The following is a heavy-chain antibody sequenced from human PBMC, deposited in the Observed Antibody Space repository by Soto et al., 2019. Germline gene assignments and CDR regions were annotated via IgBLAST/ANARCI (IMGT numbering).Heavy chain of an antibody. D-gene: IGHD6-19*01. CDR1: GFTFSSYG. J-gene: IGHJ2*01. Sequence: QVQLVESGGGVVQPGRSLRLSCAASGFTFSSYGMHWVRQAPGKGLEWVAVIWYDGSNKYYADSVKGRFTISRDNSKNTLYLQMNSLRAEDTAGYYCARDQSQGLVLYNWYFDLWGRGTLVTVSS. CDR3: ARDQSQGLVLYNWYFDL. V-gene: IGHV3-33*01. CDR2: IWYDGSNK.